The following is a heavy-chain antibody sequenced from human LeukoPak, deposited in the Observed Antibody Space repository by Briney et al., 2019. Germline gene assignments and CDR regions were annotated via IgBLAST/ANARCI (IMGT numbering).Heavy chain of an antibody. D-gene: IGHD5-12*01. V-gene: IGHV3-48*03. CDR2: IRSSGSTI. J-gene: IGHJ3*02. CDR1: GFTFSSMV. Sequence: SGGPLRLPFAASGFTFSSMVMNWSAQPQGKGLKGYSYIRSSGSTIYYADSVKGRFTISRDNAKNSLYLRMNSLRAEDTAVYYCARFGVYSGYDIAFDIWGQGTMVTVSS. CDR3: ARFGVYSGYDIAFDI.